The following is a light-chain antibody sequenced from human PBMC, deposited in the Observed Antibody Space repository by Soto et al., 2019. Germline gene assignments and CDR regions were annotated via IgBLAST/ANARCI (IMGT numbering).Light chain of an antibody. CDR3: AVWDDGLSSRV. V-gene: IGLV1-44*01. CDR1: SSNIETNT. J-gene: IGLJ2*01. Sequence: QSVLTQPPSASGTPGQRVTISCSGSSSNIETNTVDWYQHLPGTAPTVLIFNNNQRPSGVPYRFSGTKSGTSASLATRGLPDEDAADYYCAVWDDGLSSRVFGAGTKLTVL. CDR2: NNN.